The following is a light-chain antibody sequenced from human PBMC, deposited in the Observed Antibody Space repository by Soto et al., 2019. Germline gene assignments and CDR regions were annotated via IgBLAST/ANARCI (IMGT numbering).Light chain of an antibody. CDR3: QQYGSSPGVT. J-gene: IGKJ1*01. CDR1: QSVSSNY. V-gene: IGKV3-20*01. Sequence: EIVLTQSPGTLSLSPGERATLSCRASQSVSSNYLAWYQQKPGQAPRLLIYDAFSRATGIADRFSGSGSGTDFTLTISRLEPEDFAVYYCQQYGSSPGVTFGQGTKVDIK. CDR2: DAF.